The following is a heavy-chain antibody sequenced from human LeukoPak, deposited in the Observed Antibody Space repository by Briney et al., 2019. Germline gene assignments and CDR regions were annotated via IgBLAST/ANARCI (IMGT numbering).Heavy chain of an antibody. D-gene: IGHD5-18*01. CDR2: VSSSGSTI. V-gene: IGHV3-48*04. J-gene: IGHJ4*02. CDR3: AREGYSYANGFDY. CDR1: GFTFSSYS. Sequence: GGSLRLSCAASGFTFSSYSMSWIRQAPGKGLEWVSYVSSSGSTIYYADSVKGRFTTSRDNAKNSLYLQMNSLRAEDTAVYYCAREGYSYANGFDYWGQGTLVTVSS.